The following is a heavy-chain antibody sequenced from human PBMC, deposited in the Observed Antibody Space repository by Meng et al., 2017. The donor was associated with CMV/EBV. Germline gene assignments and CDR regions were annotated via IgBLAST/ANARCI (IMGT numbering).Heavy chain of an antibody. D-gene: IGHD6-19*01. CDR3: ARDFVLGQWLAPLDR. V-gene: IGHV3-48*04. J-gene: IGHJ5*02. CDR1: GFTFSRYN. CDR2: ISSSSSTI. Sequence: GESLKTSCATSGFTFSRYNMNWVRQAPGKGLEGISYISSSSSTIYYADSVKGRFNISRDNARNSLYLQMDSLTAEDTAVYYCARDFVLGQWLAPLDRWGQGTLVTVSS.